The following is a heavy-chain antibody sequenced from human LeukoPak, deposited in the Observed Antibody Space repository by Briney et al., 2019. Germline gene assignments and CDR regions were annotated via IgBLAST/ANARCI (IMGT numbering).Heavy chain of an antibody. CDR2: INPNSGGT. J-gene: IGHJ4*02. CDR3: ARDSTSGIRTLGILHY. V-gene: IGHV1-2*04. D-gene: IGHD7-27*01. Sequence: ASVKVSCKASGYTFTGYYMHWVRQAPGQGLEWMGWINPNSGGTNYAQKFQGWVTMTRDTSISTAYMELSRLRSDDTAVYYCARDSTSGIRTLGILHYWGQGTLVTVSS. CDR1: GYTFTGYY.